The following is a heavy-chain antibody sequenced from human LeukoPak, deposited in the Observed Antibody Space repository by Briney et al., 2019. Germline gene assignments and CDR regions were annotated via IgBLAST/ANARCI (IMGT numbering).Heavy chain of an antibody. D-gene: IGHD3-16*01. Sequence: GGSLRLSCAASGFTFSSYGMHWVRQAPGKGLEWVSVIYSGGTTHYADSVKGRFTISRDNSKNTLYLQMNSLRAEDTAVYYCAKDLGEGFDYWGQGTLVTVSS. J-gene: IGHJ4*02. CDR3: AKDLGEGFDY. CDR1: GFTFSSYG. V-gene: IGHV3-NL1*01. CDR2: IYSGGTT.